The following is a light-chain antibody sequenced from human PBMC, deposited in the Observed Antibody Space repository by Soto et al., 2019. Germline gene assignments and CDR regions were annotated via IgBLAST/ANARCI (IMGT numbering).Light chain of an antibody. CDR3: QQLNGYTHT. V-gene: IGKV1-9*01. CDR2: AAS. CDR1: QGISSY. J-gene: IGKJ4*01. Sequence: DIQLTQSPSFLSASVGDRVTITCRASQGISSYLAWYQQRPGKAPKLLIYAASTLQSWVPSRFSGSGSGTEFTLTISSLQPEDFATYYCQQLNGYTHTFGGGTKLEIK.